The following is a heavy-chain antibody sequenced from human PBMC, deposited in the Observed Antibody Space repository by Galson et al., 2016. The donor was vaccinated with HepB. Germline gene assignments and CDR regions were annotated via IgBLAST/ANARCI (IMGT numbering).Heavy chain of an antibody. J-gene: IGHJ4*02. CDR2: ISYGGSNK. CDR3: AKSGRYYGVDHFDY. D-gene: IGHD4-17*01. V-gene: IGHV3-30*18. CDR1: GFTFSSYG. Sequence: SLRLSCAASGFTFSSYGMHWVRQAPGKGLEWVAVISYGGSNKYYADSVKGRFTISRDNSKNTLYLQMNSLSAEDTAVYYCAKSGRYYGVDHFDYWGQGTLVTVSS.